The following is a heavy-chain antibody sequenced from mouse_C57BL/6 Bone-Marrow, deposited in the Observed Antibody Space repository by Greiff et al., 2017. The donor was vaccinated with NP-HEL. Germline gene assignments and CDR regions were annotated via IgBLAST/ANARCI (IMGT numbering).Heavy chain of an antibody. D-gene: IGHD1-1*01. CDR1: GFSLTSYG. CDR3: ARKDDYGSSFPYYYAMDY. V-gene: IGHV2-2*01. Sequence: QVQLKESGPGLVQPSQSLSITCTVSGFSLTSYGVHWVRQSPGKGLEWLGVIWSGGSTDYNAAFISRLSISKDNSKSQVFFKMNSLQADDTAIYYCARKDDYGSSFPYYYAMDYWGQGTSVTVSS. CDR2: IWSGGST. J-gene: IGHJ4*01.